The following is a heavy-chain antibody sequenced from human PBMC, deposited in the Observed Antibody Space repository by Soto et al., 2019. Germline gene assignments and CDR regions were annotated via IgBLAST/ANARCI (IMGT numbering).Heavy chain of an antibody. CDR2: IYYSGST. Sequence: PSETLSLTCTVSGGSISSGGYYWSWIRQHPGKGLEWIGYIYYSGSTYYNPSLKSRVTISVDTSKNQFSLKLSSVTAADTAVYYCAGDMVRGAIDYWGQGTLVTVSS. CDR1: GGSISSGGYY. CDR3: AGDMVRGAIDY. J-gene: IGHJ4*02. D-gene: IGHD3-10*01. V-gene: IGHV4-31*03.